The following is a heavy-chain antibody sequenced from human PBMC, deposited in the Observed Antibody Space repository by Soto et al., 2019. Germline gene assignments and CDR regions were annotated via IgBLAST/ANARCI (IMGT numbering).Heavy chain of an antibody. Sequence: PSETLSLTCTVSGGSISSGGYYWSWIRQHPGKGLEWIGYIYYSGSTYYNPSLKSRVTISVDTSKNQFSLKLSSVTAADTAVYYCAANGESWGDNWFDPWGQGTLVTVSS. CDR2: IYYSGST. V-gene: IGHV4-31*03. CDR3: AANGESWGDNWFDP. J-gene: IGHJ5*02. D-gene: IGHD3-16*01. CDR1: GGSISSGGYY.